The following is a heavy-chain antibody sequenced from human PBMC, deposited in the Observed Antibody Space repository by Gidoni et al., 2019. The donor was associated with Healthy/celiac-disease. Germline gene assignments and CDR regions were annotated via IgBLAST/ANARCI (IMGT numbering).Heavy chain of an antibody. CDR3: ARDSMIAAAGTYYGMDV. V-gene: IGHV4-4*02. J-gene: IGHJ6*02. CDR2: IYHSGST. CDR1: GGSISSSNW. Sequence: PSGTLSPTCAVSGGSISSSNWWSWVCQPPGKGLEWIGDIYHSGSTNYNPSLKSPVTISVDKSKNQFSLKLSSVTAADTAVYYCARDSMIAAAGTYYGMDVWGQGTTVTVSS. D-gene: IGHD6-13*01.